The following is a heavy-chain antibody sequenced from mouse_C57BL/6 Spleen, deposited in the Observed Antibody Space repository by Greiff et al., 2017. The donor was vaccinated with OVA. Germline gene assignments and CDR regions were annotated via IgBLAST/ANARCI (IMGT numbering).Heavy chain of an antibody. Sequence: EVQLQQSGPELVKPGASVKISCKASGYTFTDYYMNWVKQSHGKSLEWIGDINPNNGGTSYNQKFKGKATLTVDKSSSTAYMELRSLTSEDSAVYYCARYGLYDYDVGAWFAYWGQGTLVTVSA. J-gene: IGHJ3*01. CDR1: GYTFTDYY. D-gene: IGHD2-4*01. CDR3: ARYGLYDYDVGAWFAY. V-gene: IGHV1-26*01. CDR2: INPNNGGT.